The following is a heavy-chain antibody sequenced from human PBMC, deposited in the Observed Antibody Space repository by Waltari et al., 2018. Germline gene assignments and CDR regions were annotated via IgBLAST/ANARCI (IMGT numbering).Heavy chain of an antibody. CDR2: INYNGGST. CDR1: GCSFDEYG. Sequence: EVQVVESGGGGVRPGGSLRLSWAASGCSFDEYGMVWVRQAPGKGPEWVAGINYNGGSTSYADSVRGRFTISRDNAKTSLFLQMNSLRGEDTALYHCARVPEYASASAGWFDPWGQGTLVTVSS. D-gene: IGHD2-8*01. V-gene: IGHV3-20*01. CDR3: ARVPEYASASAGWFDP. J-gene: IGHJ5*02.